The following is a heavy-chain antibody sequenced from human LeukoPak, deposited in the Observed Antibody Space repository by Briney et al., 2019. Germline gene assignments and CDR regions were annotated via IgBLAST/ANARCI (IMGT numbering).Heavy chain of an antibody. CDR3: ATPYYYDSSGYLDY. V-gene: IGHV4-34*01. CDR2: INHSGST. Sequence: PSETLSLTCAVYGGSFSGYYWSWIRQPPGKGLEWIGEINHSGSTNYNPSLKSRVTISVDTSKNQFSLKLSSVTAADTAVYYCATPYYYDSSGYLDYWGQGTLVTVSS. D-gene: IGHD3-22*01. CDR1: GGSFSGYY. J-gene: IGHJ4*02.